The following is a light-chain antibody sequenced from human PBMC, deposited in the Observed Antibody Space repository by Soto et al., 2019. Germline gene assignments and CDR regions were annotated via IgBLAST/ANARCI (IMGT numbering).Light chain of an antibody. J-gene: IGKJ3*01. Sequence: EIVFTQSPATLSLSPGERATLSCRASQSVSSNLAWYQQKPGQAPRLLIYGASTRATGIPARFSGSGSGTEFTLTISPLQSEDFAVYYCQQYDNWPPFTFGPGTKVDIK. CDR3: QQYDNWPPFT. CDR2: GAS. V-gene: IGKV3-15*01. CDR1: QSVSSN.